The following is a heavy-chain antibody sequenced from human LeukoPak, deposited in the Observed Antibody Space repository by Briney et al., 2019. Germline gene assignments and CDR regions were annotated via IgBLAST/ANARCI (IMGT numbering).Heavy chain of an antibody. D-gene: IGHD3-10*01. CDR2: ISYTGSNK. CDR1: GFTFSSYG. V-gene: IGHV3-30*18. Sequence: QAAGTLRLSCAASGFTFSSYGMHWVRQAPGKGLEWVAVISYTGSNKYYADSVKGRITIARDNSKNTLYLQMNSLRAEDTAVYYCAKDGAMVRGVIISYYFDYGGQGTLVTVSS. J-gene: IGHJ4*02. CDR3: AKDGAMVRGVIISYYFDY.